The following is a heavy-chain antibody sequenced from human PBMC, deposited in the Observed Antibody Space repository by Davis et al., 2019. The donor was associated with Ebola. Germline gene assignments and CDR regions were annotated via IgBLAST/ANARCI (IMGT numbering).Heavy chain of an antibody. CDR3: ARGYSSWFDP. V-gene: IGHV4-59*12. CDR2: IYYSGST. D-gene: IGHD5-18*01. Sequence: SETLSLTCTVSGGSISSYYWSWIRQPPGKGLEWIGYIYYSGSTYYNPSLKSRVTISVDTSKNQFSLKLSSVTAADTAVYYCARGYSSWFDPWGQGTLVTVSS. CDR1: GGSISSYY. J-gene: IGHJ5*02.